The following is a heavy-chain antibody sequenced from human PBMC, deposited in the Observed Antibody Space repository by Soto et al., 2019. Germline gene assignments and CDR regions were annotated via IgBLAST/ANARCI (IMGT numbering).Heavy chain of an antibody. CDR3: AKAKNDYNWDNRPPFDY. J-gene: IGHJ4*02. Sequence: GGSLRLSCEASGFTLRNYAMTWIRQAPGKGLEWVSLISANDVGTYYAESVKTRFTISTDQSRNTVYLQMDSLRADDTAIYFCAKAKNDYNWDNRPPFDYWGQGTLVTVSS. D-gene: IGHD1-20*01. CDR1: GFTLRNYA. CDR2: ISANDVGT. V-gene: IGHV3-23*01.